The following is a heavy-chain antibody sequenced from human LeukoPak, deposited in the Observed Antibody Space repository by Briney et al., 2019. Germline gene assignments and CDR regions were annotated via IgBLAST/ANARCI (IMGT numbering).Heavy chain of an antibody. CDR2: IHYSGST. V-gene: IGHV4-39*07. J-gene: IGHJ4*02. Sequence: PSETLSLTCTVSGASISSTSYYWGWIRQPPGKGLEWIGSIHYSGSTYYNPSLKSRVAISIGSSKNHFSLHLSSVTAADTAVYYCARRKGQYQLLSPRPFDYRGQGTLVTVSS. CDR3: ARRKGQYQLLSPRPFDY. CDR1: GASISSTSYY. D-gene: IGHD2-2*01.